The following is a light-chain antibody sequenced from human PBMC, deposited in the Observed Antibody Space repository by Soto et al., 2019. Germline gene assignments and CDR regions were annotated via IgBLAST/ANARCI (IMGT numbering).Light chain of an antibody. Sequence: SYELTQAPSVSAAPGQTARITCGGNDIGGRNVHWYQQKPGQAPQLIMYYDDDRPSGIPERFSGSNSGNTATLTISGVEAGDEADYYCQMWDDSDDPRVVFGGGTKLTVL. CDR3: QMWDDSDDPRVV. CDR2: YDD. V-gene: IGLV3-21*04. CDR1: DIGGRN. J-gene: IGLJ2*01.